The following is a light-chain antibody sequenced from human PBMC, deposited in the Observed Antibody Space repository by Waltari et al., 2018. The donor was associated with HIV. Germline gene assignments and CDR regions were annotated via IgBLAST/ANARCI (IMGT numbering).Light chain of an antibody. J-gene: IGLJ2*01. CDR3: AAWDDSLNGPI. V-gene: IGLV1-44*01. Sequence: QSVLTQPPSASGTPGQRVTISCSGSSSNIGSNTVNWYQQLPGTAPKLLIYSNNQRPSGGPDRFSGSKSGTSASLAISGLQSEDEADYYCAAWDDSLNGPIFGGGTKLTVL. CDR1: SSNIGSNT. CDR2: SNN.